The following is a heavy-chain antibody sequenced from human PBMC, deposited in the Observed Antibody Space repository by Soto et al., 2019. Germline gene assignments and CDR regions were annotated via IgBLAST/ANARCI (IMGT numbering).Heavy chain of an antibody. CDR1: GFGLSNAW. CDR3: AKGKISTTTYTSFDS. Sequence: GGSLRLSCVASGFGLSNAWMTWVRQARGRGLQWVGRIKSKGDGGTTEHAAPVRGRFTISRDNAKNSLYLQMNSLRAEDTAVYYCAKGKISTTTYTSFDSWGQGTLVTVSS. D-gene: IGHD1-26*01. V-gene: IGHV3-15*01. CDR2: IKSKGDGGTT. J-gene: IGHJ5*01.